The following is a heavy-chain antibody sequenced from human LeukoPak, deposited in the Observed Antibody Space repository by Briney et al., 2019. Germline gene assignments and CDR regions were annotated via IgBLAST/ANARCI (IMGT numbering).Heavy chain of an antibody. CDR3: AKGLKPAMASRSNYFDY. V-gene: IGHV3-23*01. CDR1: GFTFSSYA. Sequence: GGSLRLSCAASGFTFSSYAMNWVRQAPGQGLEWVPAISGSGGSTYYADSVKGRFTISRDNSKNTLYLQMNTLRAEDTALYYCAKGLKPAMASRSNYFDYWGQGTLVTVSS. J-gene: IGHJ4*02. CDR2: ISGSGGST. D-gene: IGHD2-2*01.